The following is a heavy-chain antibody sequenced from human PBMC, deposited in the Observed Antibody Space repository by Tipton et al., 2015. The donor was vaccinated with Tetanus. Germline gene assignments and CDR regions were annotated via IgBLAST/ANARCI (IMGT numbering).Heavy chain of an antibody. CDR2: VYYNGST. J-gene: IGHJ2*01. Sequence: TLSLTCSVSGGFVSSSNYYWSWIRQPPGKGLEWLGSVYYNGSTYYNPSLKSRVTISADTSKNQFSRELSSVTAADTAVYYCARRHQYYEILTGYSPDWYFDLWGRGTLVTVSS. CDR3: ARRHQYYEILTGYSPDWYFDL. D-gene: IGHD3-9*01. CDR1: GGFVSSSNYY. V-gene: IGHV4-39*01.